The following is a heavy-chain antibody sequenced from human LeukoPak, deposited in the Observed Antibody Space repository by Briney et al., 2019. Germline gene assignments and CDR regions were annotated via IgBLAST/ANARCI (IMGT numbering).Heavy chain of an antibody. V-gene: IGHV4-59*08. J-gene: IGHJ6*02. CDR1: GGSISSYY. D-gene: IGHD3-3*01. CDR2: IYYSGST. Sequence: SETLSLTCTVSGGSISSYYWSWIRQPPGKGLEWIGYIYYSGSTNYNPSLKSRVTISVDTSKNQFSLKLSSVTAADTAVYYCARHGVENYDFWSGYYLGGMDVWGQGTTVTVSS. CDR3: ARHGVENYDFWSGYYLGGMDV.